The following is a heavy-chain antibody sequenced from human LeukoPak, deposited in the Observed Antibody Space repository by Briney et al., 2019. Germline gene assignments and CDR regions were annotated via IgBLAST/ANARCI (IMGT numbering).Heavy chain of an antibody. CDR3: ARVWQQLAFDY. Sequence: GASVKVSCKASGGTFSSYAISWVRQAPGQGLEWMGGIIPIFGTANYAQKFQGRVTMTTDTSTSTAYMELRSLRSDDTAVYYCARVWQQLAFDYWGQGTLVTVSS. CDR2: IIPIFGTA. V-gene: IGHV1-69*05. D-gene: IGHD6-13*01. J-gene: IGHJ4*02. CDR1: GGTFSSYA.